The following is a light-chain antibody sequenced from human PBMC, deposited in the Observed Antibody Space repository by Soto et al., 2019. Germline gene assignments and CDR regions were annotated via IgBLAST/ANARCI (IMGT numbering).Light chain of an antibody. CDR1: SGHSNYA. J-gene: IGLJ3*02. V-gene: IGLV4-69*01. CDR3: QTWGAGIRV. CDR2: IYSDGRY. Sequence: QPVLTQSPSASASLGASVRLTCILSSGHSNYAIAWHQQQPEKGPQFLMKIYSDGRYSKGDGIPDRFSGSSSGAERFLTISSLQSEDEGDYYCQTWGAGIRVFGGGTKLTVL.